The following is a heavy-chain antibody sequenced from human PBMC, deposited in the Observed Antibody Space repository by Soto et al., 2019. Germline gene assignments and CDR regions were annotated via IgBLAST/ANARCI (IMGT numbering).Heavy chain of an antibody. CDR3: AASCVGCGGFNYYGMDV. Sequence: SETLSLTCAVSGGSISSGGYSGSWIRQPPGKGLEWIGYIYHSGSTYYNPSLKSRVTISVDRSKNQFSLKLSSVTAADTAVYYCAASCVGCGGFNYYGMDVWGQGTTVTVSS. V-gene: IGHV4-30-2*01. CDR2: IYHSGST. J-gene: IGHJ6*02. CDR1: GGSISSGGYS. D-gene: IGHD2-21*01.